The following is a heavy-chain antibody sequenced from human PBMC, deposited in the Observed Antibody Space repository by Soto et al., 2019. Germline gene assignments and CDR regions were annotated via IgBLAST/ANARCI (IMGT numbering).Heavy chain of an antibody. CDR3: YIGGY. D-gene: IGHD2-15*01. Sequence: QVQLQESGPGLVKPSETLSLTCTVSGDSIRSSSHYWAWNRQPPGKGLEWIGGFYYGGSPYYNSSLKSRVTMSVDTSKNQFSLNLNSVTAADTAVYYCYIGGYWGQGTLVTVSS. CDR2: FYYGGSP. J-gene: IGHJ4*02. CDR1: GDSIRSSSHY. V-gene: IGHV4-39*01.